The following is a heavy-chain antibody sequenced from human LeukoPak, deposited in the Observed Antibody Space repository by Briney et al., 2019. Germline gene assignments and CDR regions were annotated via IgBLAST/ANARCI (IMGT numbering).Heavy chain of an antibody. D-gene: IGHD3-10*01. CDR1: GYTFTSYD. J-gene: IGHJ4*02. Sequence: ASVKVSCKASGYTFTSYDINWVRQATGQGLEWMGWMNPNSGNTGYAQKFQGRVTMTRNTSISTAYMELSSLRSADTAVYYCARDLRPTYYYGSGTYDYWGQGTLVTVSS. CDR2: MNPNSGNT. V-gene: IGHV1-8*01. CDR3: ARDLRPTYYYGSGTYDY.